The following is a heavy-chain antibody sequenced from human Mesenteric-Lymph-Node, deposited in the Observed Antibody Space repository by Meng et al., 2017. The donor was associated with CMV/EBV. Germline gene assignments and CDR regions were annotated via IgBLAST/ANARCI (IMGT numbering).Heavy chain of an antibody. CDR3: ARVPPTHIAAAGPGFDY. CDR1: GGSISSSSYY. Sequence: GSLRLSCTVSGGSISSSSYYWGWIRQPPGQGLEWIGSIYYSGSTYYNPSLKSRVTISVDTSKNQFSLKLSSVTAADTAVYYCARVPPTHIAAAGPGFDYWGQGTLVTVSS. CDR2: IYYSGST. V-gene: IGHV4-39*07. D-gene: IGHD6-13*01. J-gene: IGHJ4*02.